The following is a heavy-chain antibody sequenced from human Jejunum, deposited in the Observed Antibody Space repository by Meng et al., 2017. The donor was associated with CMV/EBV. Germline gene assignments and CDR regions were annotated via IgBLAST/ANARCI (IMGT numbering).Heavy chain of an antibody. CDR3: ARAGDFDWLLLVY. J-gene: IGHJ4*02. Sequence: AAAGFTLSTYAMHWVRQAPGKGLEWVALISYDGNNQFYADSVKGRFTISRGNSKKTLYLQMNSLRADDTAVYYCARAGDFDWLLLVYWGQGTLVTVSS. CDR1: GFTLSTYA. CDR2: ISYDGNNQ. V-gene: IGHV3-30*04. D-gene: IGHD3-9*01.